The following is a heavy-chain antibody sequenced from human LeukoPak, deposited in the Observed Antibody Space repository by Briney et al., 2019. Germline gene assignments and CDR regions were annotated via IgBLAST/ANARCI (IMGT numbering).Heavy chain of an antibody. CDR1: GSIFTSYW. J-gene: IGHJ4*02. V-gene: IGHV5-51*01. D-gene: IGHD3-22*01. CDR3: ARPLDSSGYYL. CDR2: IYPGDSDT. Sequence: GESLKISCQGSGSIFTSYWIGGVRKLPGKGRGWMGIIYPGDSDTRNSPSFQGQVTISPDKSISPAYLQWSSLKASDTAMYYCARPLDSSGYYLWGQGTLVTVSS.